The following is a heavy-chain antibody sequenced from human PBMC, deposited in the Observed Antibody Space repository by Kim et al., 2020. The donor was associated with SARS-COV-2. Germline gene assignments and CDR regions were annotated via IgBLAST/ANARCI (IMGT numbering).Heavy chain of an antibody. J-gene: IGHJ6*02. D-gene: IGHD5-12*01. CDR1: GGTIISSSYY. Sequence: SETLSLTCSVSGGTIISSSYYWGWIRQAPGKGLEFVGTIYYTGTTYYNPSLKGRLTTSIDTSKNQFSLRLSSMSAADTAIYFCARVMAEEYRGRYGMDVWGQGAAVTVSS. V-gene: IGHV4-39*07. CDR2: IYYTGTT. CDR3: ARVMAEEYRGRYGMDV.